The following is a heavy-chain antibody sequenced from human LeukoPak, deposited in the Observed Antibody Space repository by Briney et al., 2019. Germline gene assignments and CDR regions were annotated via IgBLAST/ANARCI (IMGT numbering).Heavy chain of an antibody. CDR3: VTGGALRGHFPY. V-gene: IGHV3-7*01. Sequence: AGTLRLSCAVSGFTFSSSTMTCIRQPPGKGLECLASMHEDGRQINYVDSVKGRFTISRDNAKNALYLQMHSLRAEDTGVYYCVTGGALRGHFPYWSQGTLVIVSS. J-gene: IGHJ4*02. CDR2: MHEDGRQI. CDR1: GFTFSSST. D-gene: IGHD1-26*01.